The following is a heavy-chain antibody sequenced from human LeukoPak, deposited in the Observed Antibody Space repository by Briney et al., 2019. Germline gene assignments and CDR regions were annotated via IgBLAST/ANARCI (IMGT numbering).Heavy chain of an antibody. D-gene: IGHD3-22*01. CDR1: GFTFSSYE. Sequence: PGGSLRLSCAASGFTFSSYEMNWVRQAPGKGLEWVSAISGSGGSTYYADSVKGRFTISRDNSKNTLYLQMNSLRAEDTAVYYCAKPPSSGLYYYDSSGQNDYWGQGTLVTVSS. CDR2: ISGSGGST. J-gene: IGHJ4*02. CDR3: AKPPSSGLYYYDSSGQNDY. V-gene: IGHV3-23*01.